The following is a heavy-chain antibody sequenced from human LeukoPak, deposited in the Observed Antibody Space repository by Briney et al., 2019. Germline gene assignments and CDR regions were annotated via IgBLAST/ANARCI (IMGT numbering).Heavy chain of an antibody. V-gene: IGHV4-39*07. CDR3: ATSGGATRSGYYYMDV. CDR2: IYYSGST. Sequence: SETLSLTCTVSGGSISSSSYYWGWIRQPPGKGLEWIGSIYYSGSTHYNPSLKSRVTISVDMSKNQFSLKLSSVTAADTAVYYCATSGGATRSGYYYMDVWGKGTTVTVSS. D-gene: IGHD1-26*01. J-gene: IGHJ6*03. CDR1: GGSISSSSYY.